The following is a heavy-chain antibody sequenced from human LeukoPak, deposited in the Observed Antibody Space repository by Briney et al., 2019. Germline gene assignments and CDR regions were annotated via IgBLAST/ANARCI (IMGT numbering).Heavy chain of an antibody. CDR1: GFTFSSYA. V-gene: IGHV3-23*01. D-gene: IGHD6-6*01. CDR2: ISGSGGST. J-gene: IGHJ6*02. CDR3: AKDPGLAARPPYYYYYGIDV. Sequence: GGSLRLSCAASGFTFSSYAMSWVRQAPGKGLEWVSAISGSGGSTYYADSVKGRFTISRDNSKNTLYLQMNSLRAEDTAVYYCAKDPGLAARPPYYYYYGIDVWGQGTTVTVSS.